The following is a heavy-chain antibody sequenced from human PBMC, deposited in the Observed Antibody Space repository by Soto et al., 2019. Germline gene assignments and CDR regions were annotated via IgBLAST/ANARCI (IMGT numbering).Heavy chain of an antibody. V-gene: IGHV4-39*01. D-gene: IGHD3-9*01. J-gene: IGHJ4*02. Sequence: QLQLQESGPGLVKPSETLSLTCSVSDDSINSDKYYWGWIRQPPGKGLEWIGSIYYRGNAYYNPSLQARVTISLDKSKSQFVLKLNSVTAADSAVYFCARLEGLATISDYFDFWGPGALVTVSS. CDR3: ARLEGLATISDYFDF. CDR1: DDSINSDKYY. CDR2: IYYRGNA.